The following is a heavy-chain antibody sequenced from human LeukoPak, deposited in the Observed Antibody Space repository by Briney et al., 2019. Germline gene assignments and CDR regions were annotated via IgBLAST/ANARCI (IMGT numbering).Heavy chain of an antibody. CDR3: ARDGHSSGWYYFDY. J-gene: IGHJ4*02. Sequence: GGSLRLSCAASGFTFSSYGMHWVRQAPGKGLEWVAVIWYDGSNKYYADSVKGRFTISRDNSKNTLYLQMNSLRPEDTAVYYCARDGHSSGWYYFDYWGQGTLVTVSS. V-gene: IGHV3-33*01. CDR1: GFTFSSYG. CDR2: IWYDGSNK. D-gene: IGHD6-19*01.